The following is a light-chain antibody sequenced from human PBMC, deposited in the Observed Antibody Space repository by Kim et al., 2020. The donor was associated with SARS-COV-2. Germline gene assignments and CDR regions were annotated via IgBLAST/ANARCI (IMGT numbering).Light chain of an antibody. Sequence: PGETVTLACRSSTGPVTSGHHPYWFQLKPCQAPRTLIYDTSNKHSWTPARLSGSLLGGKAALTLSGALPEDEAEYYCLLYYKGYRIFGGGTQLTVL. J-gene: IGLJ2*01. CDR1: TGPVTSGHH. V-gene: IGLV7-46*01. CDR3: LLYYKGYRI. CDR2: DTS.